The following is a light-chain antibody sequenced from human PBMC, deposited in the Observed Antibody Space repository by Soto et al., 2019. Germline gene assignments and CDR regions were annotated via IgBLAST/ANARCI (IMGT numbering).Light chain of an antibody. V-gene: IGLV2-14*01. J-gene: IGLJ1*01. CDR2: EVS. CDR1: NSDVGGYNY. Sequence: QSALTQPASVSGSPGHSITISCTGTNSDVGGYNYVSWYQQHPGKAPELMICEVSHRPSGVSNRFSGSKSDNTASLTISGLQAEDEADYYCSSYTSISTLYVFGTGTKVTVL. CDR3: SSYTSISTLYV.